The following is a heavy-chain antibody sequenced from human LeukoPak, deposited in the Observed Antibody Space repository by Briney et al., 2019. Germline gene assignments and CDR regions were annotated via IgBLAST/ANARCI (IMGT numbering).Heavy chain of an antibody. Sequence: GRSLRLSCAASGFTFSSYAMHWVRQAPGKGLEWVAVISYDGSNKYYADSVKGRFTISRDNSKNTLYLQMNSLRAEDTAVYYCARTSSIAAEPPQSWFDPWGQGTLVTVSS. CDR1: GFTFSSYA. CDR2: ISYDGSNK. CDR3: ARTSSIAAEPPQSWFDP. V-gene: IGHV3-30*04. D-gene: IGHD6-13*01. J-gene: IGHJ5*02.